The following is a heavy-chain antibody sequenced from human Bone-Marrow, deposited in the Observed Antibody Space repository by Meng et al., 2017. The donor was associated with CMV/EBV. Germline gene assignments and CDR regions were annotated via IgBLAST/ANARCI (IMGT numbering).Heavy chain of an antibody. CDR2: IIPAIGSR. CDR3: ARDRGLGNPDFNWFDP. D-gene: IGHD3/OR15-3a*01. V-gene: IGHV1-69*05. CDR1: GSTFNSYG. Sequence: SGSTFNSYGINWVRPAPGPGLEWVGGIIPAIGSRHSAQRFQGRLTVTTDEYQTTFYMELRNLRSDDTAVYYCARDRGLGNPDFNWFDPWGQGTLVTVSS. J-gene: IGHJ5*02.